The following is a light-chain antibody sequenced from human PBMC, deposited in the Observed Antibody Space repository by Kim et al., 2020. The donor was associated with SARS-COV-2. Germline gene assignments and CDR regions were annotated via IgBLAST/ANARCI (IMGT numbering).Light chain of an antibody. J-gene: IGKJ5*01. CDR2: AAS. CDR3: LQHSTYPIT. CDR1: QDINTW. Sequence: ASVGDRVTITCRASQDINTWLAWYQQKPGRAPKLLVYAASILQSGVPSRFSGSGSGTHFILTIDSLQPEDFATYFCLQHSTYPITFGQGTRLEIK. V-gene: IGKV1D-16*01.